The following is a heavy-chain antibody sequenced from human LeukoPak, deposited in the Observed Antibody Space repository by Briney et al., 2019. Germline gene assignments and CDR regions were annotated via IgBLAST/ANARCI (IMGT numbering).Heavy chain of an antibody. CDR1: GFTFSSYS. J-gene: IGHJ4*02. CDR3: AKPSGDYDYFDY. V-gene: IGHV3-21*04. D-gene: IGHD4-17*01. CDR2: ISSSSSYI. Sequence: GGSLRLSCAASGFTFSSYSMNWVRQAPGKGLEWVSSISSSSSYIYYADSVKGRFTISRDNSKNTVSLQMNSLRAEDTAVYYCAKPSGDYDYFDYWGQGTLVTVSS.